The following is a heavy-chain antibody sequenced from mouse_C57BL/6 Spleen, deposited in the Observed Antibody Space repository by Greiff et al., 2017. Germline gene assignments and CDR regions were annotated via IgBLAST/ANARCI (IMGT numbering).Heavy chain of an antibody. V-gene: IGHV1-82*01. CDR3: ARGFDRGYFDY. Sequence: QVQLQQSGPELVKPGASVKISCKASGYAFSSSWMNWVKQRPGKGLEWIGRIYPGDGDTKYNGKFKGKATLTADKSSSTAYMQLSSLTSEDSAVYFCARGFDRGYFDYWGQGTTLTVSS. CDR2: IYPGDGDT. J-gene: IGHJ2*01. CDR1: GYAFSSSW.